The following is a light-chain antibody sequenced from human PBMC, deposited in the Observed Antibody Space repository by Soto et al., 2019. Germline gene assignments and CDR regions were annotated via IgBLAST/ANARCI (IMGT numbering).Light chain of an antibody. Sequence: EVVLTQSPGTLSLSPGERATLSCRASQSVSNKYLAWYQQKPGQAPRLLIFGSSDRATGIPDRFSVSGYETDFTLTIRILEPEDFAVYYCQQYGSSPPYTFGQGIKLEIK. CDR1: QSVSNKY. CDR3: QQYGSSPPYT. V-gene: IGKV3-20*01. J-gene: IGKJ2*01. CDR2: GSS.